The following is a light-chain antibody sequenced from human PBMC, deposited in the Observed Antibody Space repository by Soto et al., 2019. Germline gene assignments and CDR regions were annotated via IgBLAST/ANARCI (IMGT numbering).Light chain of an antibody. J-gene: IGKJ1*01. CDR2: DAS. Sequence: EIVLTQSPATLSLSPGERATLSCRVSQSISSCLIWYQQKPGQAPRILIYDASSRATGIPSRFSGSGSGTDFTLTISNPEPEDSALYFCQQCSDWPPTFGQGTMVEIK. CDR3: QQCSDWPPT. V-gene: IGKV3-11*01. CDR1: QSISSC.